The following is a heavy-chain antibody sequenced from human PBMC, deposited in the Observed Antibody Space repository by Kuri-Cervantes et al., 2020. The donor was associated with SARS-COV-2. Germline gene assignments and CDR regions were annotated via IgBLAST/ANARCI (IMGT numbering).Heavy chain of an antibody. J-gene: IGHJ4*02. V-gene: IGHV3-74*01. D-gene: IGHD3-22*01. CDR1: GFTFSSYW. Sequence: GESLKISCAASGFTFSSYWMHWVRQAPGKGLVWVSRINSDGSCTSYADSVKGRFTISRDNAKNTLYLQMNILRAEDTAVYYCARGGPRFTSIVVALSSEYFDYWGQGTLVTVSS. CDR2: INSDGSCT. CDR3: ARGGPRFTSIVVALSSEYFDY.